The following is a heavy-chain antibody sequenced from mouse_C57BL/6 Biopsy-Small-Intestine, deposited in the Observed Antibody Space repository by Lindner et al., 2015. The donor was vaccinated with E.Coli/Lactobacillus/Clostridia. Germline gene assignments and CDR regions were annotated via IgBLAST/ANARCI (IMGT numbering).Heavy chain of an antibody. D-gene: IGHD2-4*01. CDR2: ILPGSGRI. CDR3: AREGDYDYDVVDY. V-gene: IGHV1-9*01. J-gene: IGHJ2*01. Sequence: VQLQESGAELMKPGASVKLSCKATGYTFTGYWIEWVKQRPGHGPEWIGEILPGSGRIKYNEKFKGKATFTADTSSNTAYMQLSSLTTEDSAIYYCAREGDYDYDVVDYWGQGTTLTVSS. CDR1: GYTFTGYW.